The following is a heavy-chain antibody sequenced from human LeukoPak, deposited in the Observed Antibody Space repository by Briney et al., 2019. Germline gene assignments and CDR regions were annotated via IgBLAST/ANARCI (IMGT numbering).Heavy chain of an antibody. D-gene: IGHD6-19*01. CDR1: GGTFSSYA. J-gene: IGHJ6*03. CDR2: IIPIFGTA. Sequence: ASVKVSCKASGGTFSSYAISWVRQAPGQGLEWMGGIIPIFGTANYAQKFQGRVTITADKSTSTAYMELSSLRSEDTAVYYCARLPPGQYSSGWDHYYYMDVWGKGTTVTVSS. V-gene: IGHV1-69*06. CDR3: ARLPPGQYSSGWDHYYYMDV.